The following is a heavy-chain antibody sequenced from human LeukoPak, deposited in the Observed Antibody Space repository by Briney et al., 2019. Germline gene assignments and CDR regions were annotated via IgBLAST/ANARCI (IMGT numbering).Heavy chain of an antibody. V-gene: IGHV4-39*07. Sequence: SETLSLTCSVSGGSISLSYYYWGWIRQPPGKALEWIGSVYYSGTTSYNPSLKSRVIILIDTSKNHFSLTLSSVTAADTAVYYCARSDGYGLVGIWGQGTMVTVSS. CDR3: ARSDGYGLVGI. J-gene: IGHJ3*02. CDR2: VYYSGTT. CDR1: GGSISLSYYY. D-gene: IGHD3-10*01.